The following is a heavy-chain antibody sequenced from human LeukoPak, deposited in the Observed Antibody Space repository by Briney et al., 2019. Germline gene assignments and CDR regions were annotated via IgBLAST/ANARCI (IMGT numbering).Heavy chain of an antibody. CDR2: LYTRGST. CDR3: ARGQGGSYYYYYYYMDV. CDR1: GGSISSYS. J-gene: IGHJ6*03. D-gene: IGHD1-26*01. V-gene: IGHV4-4*07. Sequence: SETLSLTCTVSGGSISSYSWNWIRQPAGKGLEWIGRLYTRGSTTYNPSLKSRVTMSVDTSKNQFSLKLSSVTAADTAVYYCARGQGGSYYYYYYYMDVWGKGTTVTVSS.